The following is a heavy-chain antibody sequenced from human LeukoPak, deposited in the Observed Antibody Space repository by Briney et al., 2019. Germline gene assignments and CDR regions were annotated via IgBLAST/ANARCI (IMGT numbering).Heavy chain of an antibody. J-gene: IGHJ4*02. D-gene: IGHD4-17*01. Sequence: GGSLRLSCAASGFTVSSNYMSWVRQAPGKGLEWVSVIYSGGSTYYADSVKGRFTISRDNSKNTLYLQMNSLRAEDTAVYYCATEASTVTTLYYFDYWGQGTLVTVSS. CDR3: ATEASTVTTLYYFDY. CDR2: IYSGGST. V-gene: IGHV3-66*01. CDR1: GFTVSSNY.